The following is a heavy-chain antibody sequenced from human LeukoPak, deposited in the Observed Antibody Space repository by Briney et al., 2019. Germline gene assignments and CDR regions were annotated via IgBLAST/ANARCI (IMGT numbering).Heavy chain of an antibody. D-gene: IGHD3-22*01. Sequence: PSETLSLTCTVSGYSIRSGYYWGWIRQPPRKGLEWIGSIYHSGITYYNPSLKSRVTISVDTSKNQFSLKLSSVTAADTAVYYCARVMGSGYFFLFDYWGQGTLVTVSS. J-gene: IGHJ4*02. CDR2: IYHSGIT. V-gene: IGHV4-38-2*02. CDR3: ARVMGSGYFFLFDY. CDR1: GYSIRSGYY.